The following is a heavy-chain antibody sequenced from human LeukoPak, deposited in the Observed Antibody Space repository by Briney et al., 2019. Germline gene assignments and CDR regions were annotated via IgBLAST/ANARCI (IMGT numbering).Heavy chain of an antibody. CDR1: GFPFSSYW. V-gene: IGHV3-7*05. Sequence: QPGGSLRLSCAASGFPFSSYWMSWVRQAPGKGLEWVANIKQDGSEKYYVDSVKGRFTISRDNAKNSLYLQMNSLRAEDTAVYYCARDLLLNYYDSSGYEDYWGQGTLVTVSS. CDR3: ARDLLLNYYDSSGYEDY. CDR2: IKQDGSEK. J-gene: IGHJ4*02. D-gene: IGHD3-22*01.